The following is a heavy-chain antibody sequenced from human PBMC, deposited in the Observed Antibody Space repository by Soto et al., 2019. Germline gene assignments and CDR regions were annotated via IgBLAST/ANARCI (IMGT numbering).Heavy chain of an antibody. V-gene: IGHV4-31*03. CDR2: IYYSGST. J-gene: IGHJ6*03. D-gene: IGHD3-3*01. CDR1: GGSISSGGYY. Sequence: QVQLQESGPGLVKPSQTLSLTCTVSGGSISSGGYYWSWIRQHPGKGLEWIGYIYYSGSTYYNPSLKSRVTISVDTSKNQFSRKLSSVTAADTAVYYCARVGHDFWSGYSVDYYYMDVWGKGTTVTVSS. CDR3: ARVGHDFWSGYSVDYYYMDV.